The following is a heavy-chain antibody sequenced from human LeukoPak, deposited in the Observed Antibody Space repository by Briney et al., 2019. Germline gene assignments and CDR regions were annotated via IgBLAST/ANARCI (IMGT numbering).Heavy chain of an antibody. CDR1: GFTFSSYS. CDR3: ARVPDSSGYRFDP. J-gene: IGHJ5*02. CDR2: ISSSSSYI. D-gene: IGHD3-22*01. V-gene: IGHV3-21*01. Sequence: GGSLRLSCAASGFTFSSYSMNWVRQAPGKGLEWVSSISSSSSYIYYADSVKGRFTISRDNAKNSLYLQMNSLRAEDTAVYYCARVPDSSGYRFDPWGQGTLVTVSS.